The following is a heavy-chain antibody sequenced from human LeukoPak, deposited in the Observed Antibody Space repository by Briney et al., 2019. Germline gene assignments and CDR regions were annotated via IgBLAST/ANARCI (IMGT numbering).Heavy chain of an antibody. Sequence: PSETLSLTCAVYGGSFSGYYWSWIRQPPGKGLEWIGEINHSGSTNYNPSLKSRVTISVDTSKNQFSLKLSSVTAADTAVYYCARGVYIAAAQYAYWGQGTLVTVPS. CDR3: ARGVYIAAAQYAY. CDR2: INHSGST. D-gene: IGHD6-13*01. CDR1: GGSFSGYY. J-gene: IGHJ4*02. V-gene: IGHV4-34*01.